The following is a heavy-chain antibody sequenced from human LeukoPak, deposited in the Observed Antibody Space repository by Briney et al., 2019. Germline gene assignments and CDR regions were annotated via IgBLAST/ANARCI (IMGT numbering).Heavy chain of an antibody. CDR1: GFTFSSYA. D-gene: IGHD4-17*01. V-gene: IGHV3-23*01. CDR2: LRGDGST. CDR3: AKDLHYGFDY. Sequence: GGSLRLSCAASGFTFSSYAMSWVRQAPARGLEWVSSLRGDGSTFYADSVKGRFTLSRDNSKNTLYLQMNSLRAEDTAVYYCAKDLHYGFDYWGQGTLVTVSS. J-gene: IGHJ4*02.